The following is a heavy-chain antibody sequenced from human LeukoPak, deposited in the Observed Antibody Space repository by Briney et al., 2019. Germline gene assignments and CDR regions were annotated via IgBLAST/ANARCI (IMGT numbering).Heavy chain of an antibody. CDR1: GGSITSTNY. CDR2: VNLQGST. Sequence: TSETLSLTCGVSGGSITSTNYWTWVRPPPGKGLEWIGEVNLQGSTNYNPSLMGRVAISVDTSENHISLQLTSVTAADTAVYYCAREGGPYRPLDYSGQGALVTVSS. V-gene: IGHV4-4*02. J-gene: IGHJ4*02. CDR3: AREGGPYRPLDY.